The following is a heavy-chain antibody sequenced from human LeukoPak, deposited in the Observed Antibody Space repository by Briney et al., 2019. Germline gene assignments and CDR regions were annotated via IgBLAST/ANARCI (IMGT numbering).Heavy chain of an antibody. CDR2: IYYSGST. V-gene: IGHV4-59*12. D-gene: IGHD6-6*01. CDR3: ARAVYSSSSHLDY. Sequence: SETLSLTCTVSGGSISSYYWSWIRQPPGKGLEWIGYIYYSGSTNYNPSLKSRVTISVDTSKNQFSLKLSSVTAADTAVYYCARAVYSSSSHLDYWGQGTLVTVSS. CDR1: GGSISSYY. J-gene: IGHJ4*02.